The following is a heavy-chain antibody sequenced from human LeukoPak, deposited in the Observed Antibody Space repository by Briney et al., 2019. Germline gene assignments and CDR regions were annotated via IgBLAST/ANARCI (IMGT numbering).Heavy chain of an antibody. V-gene: IGHV4-59*01. CDR1: GGSISSYY. CDR3: ARENDRYGRIDY. J-gene: IGHJ4*02. D-gene: IGHD5-18*01. Sequence: SETLSLTCTVSGGSISSYYWSWIRQPPGKGLEWIGYVSYSGSTDYNPSLKSRVIISIDTSKNQFSLRLSSVTAADTAVYYCARENDRYGRIDYWGQGTQVTVSS. CDR2: VSYSGST.